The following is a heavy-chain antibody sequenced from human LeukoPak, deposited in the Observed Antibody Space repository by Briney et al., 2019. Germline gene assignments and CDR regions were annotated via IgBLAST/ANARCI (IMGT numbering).Heavy chain of an antibody. CDR3: ARLLPITFGGVIAFDY. CDR1: GYTFTSYY. V-gene: IGHV1-46*01. J-gene: IGHJ4*02. CDR2: INPSGGST. D-gene: IGHD3-16*02. Sequence: ASVKVSCKASGYTFTSYYMHWVRQAPGQGLEWMGIINPSGGSTSYAQKFQGRVTMTRDMSTSTVYMELSSLRSEDTAVYYCARLLPITFGGVIAFDYWGQGTLVTVPS.